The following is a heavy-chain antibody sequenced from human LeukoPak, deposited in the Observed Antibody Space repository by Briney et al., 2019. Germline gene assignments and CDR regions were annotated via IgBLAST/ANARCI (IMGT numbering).Heavy chain of an antibody. V-gene: IGHV4-59*01. J-gene: IGHJ4*02. CDR3: ARVDSSNWYEYRGYFDY. D-gene: IGHD6-13*01. CDR1: GGSISSYY. Sequence: SQTLSLTCAVSGGSISSYYWSWIRQPPGKGLEWIGYIYYSGSTNYNPSLKSRVTISVDTSKNQFSLKLSSVTAADTAVYYCARVDSSNWYEYRGYFDYWGQGTLVTVSS. CDR2: IYYSGST.